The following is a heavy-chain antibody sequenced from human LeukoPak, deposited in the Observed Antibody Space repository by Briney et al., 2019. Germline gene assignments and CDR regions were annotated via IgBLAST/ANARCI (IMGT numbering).Heavy chain of an antibody. CDR1: GGSFSGYY. CDR3: ARGTHSRYYYYYYGMDV. CDR2: INHSGST. J-gene: IGHJ6*02. D-gene: IGHD3-16*02. V-gene: IGHV4-34*01. Sequence: SETLSLTCTVYGGSFSGYYWSWIRQPPGKGLEWIGEINHSGSTNYNPSLKSRVTISVDTSKNQFSLKLSSVTAADTAVYYCARGTHSRYYYYYYGMDVWGQGTTVTVSS.